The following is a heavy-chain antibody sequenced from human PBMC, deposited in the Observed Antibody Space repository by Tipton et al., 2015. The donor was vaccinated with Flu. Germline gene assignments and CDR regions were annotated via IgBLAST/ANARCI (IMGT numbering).Heavy chain of an antibody. D-gene: IGHD6-19*01. V-gene: IGHV1-18*01. Sequence: QLVQSGAEVRKPGASVKVSCKASGYTFTSYGISWVRQAPGQGLEWMGLISAHNGNTNYAQKLQGRVTMTRDTSTSTAYMELRSLGSDDTAVYYCGRDPYSCGWIDYWGQGSLVSVSS. CDR2: ISAHNGNT. J-gene: IGHJ4*02. CDR3: GRDPYSCGWIDY. CDR1: GYTFTSYG.